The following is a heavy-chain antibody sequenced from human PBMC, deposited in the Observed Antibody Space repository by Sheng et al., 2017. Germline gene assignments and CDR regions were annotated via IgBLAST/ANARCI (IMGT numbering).Heavy chain of an antibody. Sequence: QLQLQESGSALVKPSQTLSLTCAVSGGSISSGDDSWSWIRQPPGKGLEWIGYIYHSKTIYNNPALNSRVTISVDRSKNQFSLKLNSVTAADTAVYYCARYYSDYVWFDPWGQGTQVTVSS. V-gene: IGHV4-30-2*01. D-gene: IGHD4-4*01. CDR3: ARYYSDYVWFDP. CDR1: GGSISSGDDS. CDR2: IYHSKTI. J-gene: IGHJ5*02.